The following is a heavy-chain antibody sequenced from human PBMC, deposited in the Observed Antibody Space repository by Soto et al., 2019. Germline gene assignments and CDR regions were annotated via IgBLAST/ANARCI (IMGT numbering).Heavy chain of an antibody. V-gene: IGHV3-33*01. J-gene: IGHJ4*02. D-gene: IGHD3-10*01. CDR1: GFTFSNYG. Sequence: QVQLVESGGGVVQPGRSLRLSCVASGFTFSNYGVHWVRQAPDKGPEWVAVIWYDGSNKDYADSVKGRFTISRDNSRNTLYLQMNSLRAEDTAVYYCASALETGDYWGQGTLVTVSS. CDR2: IWYDGSNK. CDR3: ASALETGDY.